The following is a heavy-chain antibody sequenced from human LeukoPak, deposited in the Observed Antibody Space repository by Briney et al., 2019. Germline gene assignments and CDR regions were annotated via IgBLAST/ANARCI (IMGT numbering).Heavy chain of an antibody. D-gene: IGHD5-18*01. CDR3: ARGTYSYGFQ. CDR2: IYYSGST. CDR1: GGSISSYY. V-gene: IGHV4-59*01. Sequence: SETLSLTCTVSGGSISSYYWSWIRQPPGKGLEWIGYIYYSGSTNYNPSLKSRVTISVDTSKNQFSLKLSSVTAADTAVYYCARGTYSYGFQWSQGTLVTVSS. J-gene: IGHJ4*02.